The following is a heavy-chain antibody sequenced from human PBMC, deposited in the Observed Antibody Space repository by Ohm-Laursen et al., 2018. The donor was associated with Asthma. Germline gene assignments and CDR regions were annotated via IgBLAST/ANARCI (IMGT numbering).Heavy chain of an antibody. Sequence: SLRLSCTASGFTFSSYCMHWVRQAPGKGLVWVSRISGDGSSTSYADAVKGRFAISRDNAKNTMYLQMNSLRAEDTAVYYCARMERRTNADFWGQGTRVTVSS. CDR2: ISGDGSST. J-gene: IGHJ4*02. CDR1: GFTFSSYC. V-gene: IGHV3-74*01. CDR3: ARMERRTNADF. D-gene: IGHD1-1*01.